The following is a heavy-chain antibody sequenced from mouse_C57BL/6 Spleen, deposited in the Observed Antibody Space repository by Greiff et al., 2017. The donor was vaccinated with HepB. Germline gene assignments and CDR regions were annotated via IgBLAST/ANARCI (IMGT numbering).Heavy chain of an antibody. J-gene: IGHJ3*01. D-gene: IGHD2-4*01. CDR1: GFSLTSYG. CDR3: ARLGDYDGRAY. CDR2: IWSGGST. V-gene: IGHV2-2*01. Sequence: VKLMESGPGLVQPSQSLSITCTVSGFSLTSYGVHWVRQSPGKGLEWLGVIWSGGSTDYYAAFISRLSISKDNSKSQVFFKMNSLQADDTAIYYCARLGDYDGRAYWGQGTLVTVSA.